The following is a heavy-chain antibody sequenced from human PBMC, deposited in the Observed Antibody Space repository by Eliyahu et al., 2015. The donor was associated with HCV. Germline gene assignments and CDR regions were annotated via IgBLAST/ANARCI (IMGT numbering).Heavy chain of an antibody. CDR1: GFTFSSYA. Sequence: EVQLLESGGGLVQPGGSLRLSXAASGFTFSSYAMSWVRQAPGKGLEWXSAISGSGGSTYYADSVKGRFTISRDNSKNTLYLQMNSLRAEDTAVYYCAKSVEGATLRGIDYWGQGTLVTVSS. V-gene: IGHV3-23*01. D-gene: IGHD1-26*01. J-gene: IGHJ4*02. CDR2: ISGSGGST. CDR3: AKSVEGATLRGIDY.